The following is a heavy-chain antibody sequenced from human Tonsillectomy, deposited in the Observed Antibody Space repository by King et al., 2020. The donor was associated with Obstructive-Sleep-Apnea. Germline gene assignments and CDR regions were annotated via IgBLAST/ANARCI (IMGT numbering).Heavy chain of an antibody. V-gene: IGHV3-30*18. CDR1: GITFSRYA. D-gene: IGHD3-10*01. Sequence: VQLVESGGDVVQPGRSLRLSCAASGITFSRYAMHWVRQAPGRRLEWVAIISDDESNKYYAGSVKGRFTISRDNSKSTLFLQMNSLRVEDTALYYCAKSKSGGTDVLIEYWGQGTLVTVSS. CDR3: AKSKSGGTDVLIEY. J-gene: IGHJ4*02. CDR2: ISDDESNK.